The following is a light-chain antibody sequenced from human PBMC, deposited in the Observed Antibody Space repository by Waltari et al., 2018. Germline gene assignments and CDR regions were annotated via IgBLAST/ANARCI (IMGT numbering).Light chain of an antibody. CDR2: AVS. Sequence: DIQLTQTPSSLSASVGDRLTITCQASQDNGDSLNGFQPKPGTPPELLIYAVSRLDYGVPSRFTGSRSGTNYSYSITNLQPDDIATYFCQQYRSLPLTFGQGTK. CDR1: QDNGDS. J-gene: IGKJ2*01. V-gene: IGKV1-33*01. CDR3: QQYRSLPLT.